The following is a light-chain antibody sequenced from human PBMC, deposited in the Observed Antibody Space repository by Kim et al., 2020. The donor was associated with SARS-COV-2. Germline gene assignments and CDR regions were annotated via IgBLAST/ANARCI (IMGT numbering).Light chain of an antibody. CDR2: GVN. CDR3: TSYTSTTTVI. V-gene: IGLV2-14*03. J-gene: IGLJ2*01. Sequence: QSALTQPASVSGSPGQSITISCTGTSSDVGGYNSVSWYQQQHPGKAPKLMIYGVNNRPSGVPNRFSGSKSGNTASLTISGLQPEDEADYYCTSYTSTTTVIFGGGTKLTVL. CDR1: SSDVGGYNS.